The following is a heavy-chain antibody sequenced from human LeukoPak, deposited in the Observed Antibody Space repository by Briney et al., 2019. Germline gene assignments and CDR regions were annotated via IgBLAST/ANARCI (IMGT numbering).Heavy chain of an antibody. D-gene: IGHD2-15*01. CDR2: IDHSGST. CDR1: GGSIRNYY. Sequence: SETLCLTCAVSGGSIRNYYWRWIRQPPGKGLEWIGYIDHSGSTYYNPSLKSRVTISVDRSKNHFSLKLSSVTAADTAVYYCARRITGYCSGGSCYAFDYWGQGTLVTVSS. J-gene: IGHJ4*02. V-gene: IGHV4-59*04. CDR3: ARRITGYCSGGSCYAFDY.